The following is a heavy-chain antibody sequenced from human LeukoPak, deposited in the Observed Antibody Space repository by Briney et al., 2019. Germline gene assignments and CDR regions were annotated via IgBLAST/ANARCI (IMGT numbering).Heavy chain of an antibody. CDR1: GFTFSSYG. V-gene: IGHV3-30*03. CDR3: ARGVVSSSWYYYYYMDV. CDR2: ISYDGSNK. D-gene: IGHD6-13*01. Sequence: GGSLRLSCAASGFTFSSYGMHWVRQAPGKGLEWVAVISYDGSNKYYADSVKGRFTISRDNSKNTLYLQMNSLRAEDTAVYYCARGVVSSSWYYYYYMDVWGKGTTVTVSS. J-gene: IGHJ6*03.